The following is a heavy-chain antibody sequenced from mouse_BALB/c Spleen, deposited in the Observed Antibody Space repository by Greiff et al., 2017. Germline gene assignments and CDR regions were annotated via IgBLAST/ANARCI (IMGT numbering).Heavy chain of an antibody. CDR1: GYTFTDYA. CDR3: ARSGGYPHFDY. V-gene: IGHV1S137*01. Sequence: VQLQQSGAELVRPGVSVKISCKGSGYTFTDYAMHWVKQSHAKSLEWIGVISTYYGDASYNQKFKGKATMTVDKSSSTAYMELARLTSEDSAIYYCARSGGYPHFDYWGQGTTLTVSS. CDR2: ISTYYGDA. D-gene: IGHD2-2*01. J-gene: IGHJ2*01.